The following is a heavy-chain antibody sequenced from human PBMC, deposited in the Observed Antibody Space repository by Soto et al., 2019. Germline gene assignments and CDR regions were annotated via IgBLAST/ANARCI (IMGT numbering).Heavy chain of an antibody. Sequence: QVQLVQSGAEVKKPGASVKVSCKASGYIFTDYYMHWVRQAPGQELGWMGRINPNSGGTNYAQKVQGRVTMTRNTSISTAYTELSSMRTEDTAVYYCSTGDAFDIWGQGTMVTVSS. CDR2: INPNSGGT. V-gene: IGHV1-2*06. J-gene: IGHJ3*02. CDR3: STGDAFDI. D-gene: IGHD4-17*01. CDR1: GYIFTDYY.